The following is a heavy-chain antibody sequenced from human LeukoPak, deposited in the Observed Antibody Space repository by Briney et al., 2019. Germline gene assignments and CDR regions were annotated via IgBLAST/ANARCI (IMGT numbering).Heavy chain of an antibody. J-gene: IGHJ4*02. D-gene: IGHD5-12*01. CDR3: AKVIYSGYGPADY. CDR2: ISGSGGGT. V-gene: IGHV3-23*01. Sequence: GGSPRLSCAASGFTFSSYAMSWVRQAPGKGLEWVSTISGSGGGTYYTDSVKGRFTISRDNSKNTLYLQLSSLRAEETAVYYCAKVIYSGYGPADYWGQGTLVTVSS. CDR1: GFTFSSYA.